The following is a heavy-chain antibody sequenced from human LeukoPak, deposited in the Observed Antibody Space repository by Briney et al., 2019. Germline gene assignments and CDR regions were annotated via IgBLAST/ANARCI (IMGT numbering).Heavy chain of an antibody. CDR2: IKQDGSEK. Sequence: GGSLRLSCAASGFTFSSYWMSWVRQAPGKGLEWVANIKQDGSEKYYVDSVMGRFTISRDNAENSLYLQMNSLRAEDTAVYYCARGYYGSGSTGDYWGQGTLVTVSS. CDR3: ARGYYGSGSTGDY. V-gene: IGHV3-7*01. D-gene: IGHD3-10*01. J-gene: IGHJ4*02. CDR1: GFTFSSYW.